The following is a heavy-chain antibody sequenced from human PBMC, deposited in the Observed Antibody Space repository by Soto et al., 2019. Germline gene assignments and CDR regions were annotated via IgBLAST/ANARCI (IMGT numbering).Heavy chain of an antibody. D-gene: IGHD6-6*01. Sequence: SETLSLTCTVSGGSISSYYWSWIRQPPGKGLEWIGYIYYSGSTNYNPSLKSRVTISVDTSKNQFSLKLSSVTAADTAVYYCARVLAARPYYYYYYMDVWGKGTTVTVSS. J-gene: IGHJ6*03. V-gene: IGHV4-59*01. CDR1: GGSISSYY. CDR3: ARVLAARPYYYYYYMDV. CDR2: IYYSGST.